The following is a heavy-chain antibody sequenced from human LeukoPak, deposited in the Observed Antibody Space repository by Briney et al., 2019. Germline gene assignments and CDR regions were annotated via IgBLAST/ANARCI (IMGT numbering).Heavy chain of an antibody. Sequence: ASVKVSCKASGYTFTSYAIHWVRQAPGQGLEWMGWISVGNGNTKYSQKLQGRVTITRDTSASTAYMELSSLRSEDTAVYYCTRERGQGRYDYWGQGTLVTVSS. CDR3: TRERGQGRYDY. CDR2: ISVGNGNT. V-gene: IGHV1-3*01. J-gene: IGHJ4*02. CDR1: GYTFTSYA.